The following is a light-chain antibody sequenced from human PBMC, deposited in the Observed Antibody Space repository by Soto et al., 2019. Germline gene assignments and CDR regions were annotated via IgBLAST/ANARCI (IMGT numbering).Light chain of an antibody. CDR3: QQYLTLGWT. J-gene: IGKJ1*01. CDR2: QTS. CDR1: QSINNR. V-gene: IGKV1-5*03. Sequence: DIQMTQSPSTLSASVGDRVTISCRASQSINNRLGWYQQKLGKAPKLLIYQTSSLESGVPSRFSGRGSGTEFILTISSLQPDDFATYYCQQYLTLGWTFGQGTKVEIK.